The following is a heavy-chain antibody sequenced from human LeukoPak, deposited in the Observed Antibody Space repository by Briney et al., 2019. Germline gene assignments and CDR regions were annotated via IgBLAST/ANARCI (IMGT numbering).Heavy chain of an antibody. J-gene: IGHJ4*02. Sequence: ASVKVSCKASGYTFTSYYMHWVRQAPGQGLEWMGIIYPSGGSTIYAQKFQGRVTMTRDMSTSTVYMQLSSLRSEDTAVYYCARGGHGTSVAVAGTGDYWGQGTLVTVSS. D-gene: IGHD6-19*01. V-gene: IGHV1-46*01. CDR3: ARGGHGTSVAVAGTGDY. CDR2: IYPSGGST. CDR1: GYTFTSYY.